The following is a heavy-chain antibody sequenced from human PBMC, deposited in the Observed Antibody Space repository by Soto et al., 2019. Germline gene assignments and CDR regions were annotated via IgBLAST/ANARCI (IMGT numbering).Heavy chain of an antibody. Sequence: GGSLRLSCAVSGLIVSGNYMNWVRQAPGEGLEWVSLISPAGTTYYAASVKGRFTISRDNSRNTLFLQVNGLRDEDTAVYYCVRGHYAGPDQWGQGTLVTVSS. CDR1: GLIVSGNY. CDR2: ISPAGTT. D-gene: IGHD3-16*01. J-gene: IGHJ4*02. V-gene: IGHV3-53*01. CDR3: VRGHYAGPDQ.